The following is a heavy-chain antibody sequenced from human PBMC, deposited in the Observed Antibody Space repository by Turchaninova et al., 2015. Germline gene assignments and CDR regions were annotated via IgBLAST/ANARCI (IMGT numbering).Heavy chain of an antibody. Sequence: VPLVESGGGLVLPGGSLRISCAASGFPFSDHYMDWVRQAPGQGLEWVGRTRKKANHYTTEYAAAVKGRVTNSRDDSKNSLYLQRNSLKTEDTAVYYCASTTYAYFDYWGQGTMVTVSS. D-gene: IGHD1-14*01. CDR2: TRKKANHYTT. CDR1: GFPFSDHY. CDR3: ASTTYAYFDY. J-gene: IGHJ4*02. V-gene: IGHV3-72*01.